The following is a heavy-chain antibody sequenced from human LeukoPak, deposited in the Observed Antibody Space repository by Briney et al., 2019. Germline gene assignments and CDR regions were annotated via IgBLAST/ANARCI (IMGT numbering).Heavy chain of an antibody. Sequence: ASVKVSCKASGYTFTSYDINWVRQATGQGLEWMGWENPTSGRTGFAQSFQGRLTMTTDTSTSTAYMELSSLTSEDTAVYYCARGPVKTHGMDVWGQGTTVTVSS. V-gene: IGHV1-8*01. CDR3: ARGPVKTHGMDV. J-gene: IGHJ6*02. CDR2: ENPTSGRT. CDR1: GYTFTSYD.